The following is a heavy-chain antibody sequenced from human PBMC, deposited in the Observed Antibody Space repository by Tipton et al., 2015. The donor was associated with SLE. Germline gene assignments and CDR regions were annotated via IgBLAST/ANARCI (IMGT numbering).Heavy chain of an antibody. CDR2: IYYSGST. D-gene: IGHD1-26*01. CDR1: GGPISSYY. Sequence: TLSLTCTVSGGPISSYYWSWIRQPPGKGLEWIGYIYYSGSTNYNPSLKSRVTISVDTSKNQFSLKLSSVTAADTAVYYCASGIRTFDYWGQGTLVTVSS. CDR3: ASGIRTFDY. V-gene: IGHV4-59*01. J-gene: IGHJ4*02.